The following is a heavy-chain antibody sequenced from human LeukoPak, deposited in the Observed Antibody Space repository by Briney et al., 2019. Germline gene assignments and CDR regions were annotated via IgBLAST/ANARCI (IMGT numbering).Heavy chain of an antibody. CDR1: GFTFSNYD. J-gene: IGHJ4*02. Sequence: GGSLRLSCAASGFTFSNYDMYWVRQAPGRGLDWVAVVSYDGSDKYYADSVKGRFTISRDNPKNTLYLQMTGLRVEDTAVYYCARDSRGPDYWGQGALVTVSS. CDR3: ARDSRGPDY. D-gene: IGHD3-22*01. V-gene: IGHV3-33*05. CDR2: VSYDGSDK.